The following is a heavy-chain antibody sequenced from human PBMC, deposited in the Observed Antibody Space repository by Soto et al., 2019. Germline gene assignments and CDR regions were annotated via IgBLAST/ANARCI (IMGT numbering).Heavy chain of an antibody. Sequence: GSLRRSCAASGFTFSTYAMTWVRQAPGTGLDWVSTLSGSGGSTFYADSLRGRFTISRDNSKNTLYCQMNSLRAEDTALYYFAKNGPGLVYQDYYATDVWGPGTTVTVSS. CDR1: GFTFSTYA. J-gene: IGHJ6*02. D-gene: IGHD2-2*01. CDR3: AKNGPGLVYQDYYATDV. V-gene: IGHV3-23*01. CDR2: LSGSGGST.